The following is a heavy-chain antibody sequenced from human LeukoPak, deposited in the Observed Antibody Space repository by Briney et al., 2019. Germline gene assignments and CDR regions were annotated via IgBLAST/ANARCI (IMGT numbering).Heavy chain of an antibody. D-gene: IGHD2-2*02. V-gene: IGHV4-4*09. CDR3: ARRKVVPAAITASYAFDI. J-gene: IGHJ3*02. CDR2: IYTSGST. Sequence: SETLSLTCTVSGGSISSYYRSWIRQPPGKGLEWIGYIYTSGSTNYNPSLKSRVTISVDTSKNQFSLKLSSVTAADTAVYYCARRKVVPAAITASYAFDIWGQGTMVTVSS. CDR1: GGSISSYY.